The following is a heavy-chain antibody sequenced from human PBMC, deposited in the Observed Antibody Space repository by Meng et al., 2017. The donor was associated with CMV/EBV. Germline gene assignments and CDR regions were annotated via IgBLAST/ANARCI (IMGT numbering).Heavy chain of an antibody. CDR2: ITWNSDSI. CDR1: GFTFDDYA. V-gene: IGHV3-9*01. Sequence: SLKISCAASGFTFDDYAMHWVRQPPGKGLEWVSGITWNSDSIDYADSVKGRFTISRDNAKNSLYLQMNSLRAEDTAVYYCARGALGIFGVVIIRSYFDYWGQGTLVTVSS. D-gene: IGHD3-3*01. J-gene: IGHJ4*02. CDR3: ARGALGIFGVVIIRSYFDY.